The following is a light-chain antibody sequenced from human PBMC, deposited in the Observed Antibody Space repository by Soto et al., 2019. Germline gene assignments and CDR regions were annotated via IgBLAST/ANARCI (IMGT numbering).Light chain of an antibody. CDR1: QSLRNNY. V-gene: IGKV3-20*01. CDR3: QQFYNSPLT. Sequence: EIVLTQSPGTLSLSPGERATLSCRASQSLRNNYLAWYQQKPGQTPRLLIHSASSRATGIPDRFSGSGSGTDFTLTISRLEPEDLAVYYCQQFYNSPLTFGGGTKVEIK. J-gene: IGKJ4*01. CDR2: SAS.